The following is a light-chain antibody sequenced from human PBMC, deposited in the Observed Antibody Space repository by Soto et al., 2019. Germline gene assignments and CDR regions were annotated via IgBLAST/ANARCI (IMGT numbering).Light chain of an antibody. CDR2: GSS. V-gene: IGKV3-15*01. CDR1: QSVSNN. J-gene: IGKJ4*01. CDR3: HQYNSWPLT. Sequence: EIVMTQSPATLSVPTGERATLSCRASQSVSNNLAWFQQKPGQAPRLLIYGSSTRATGIPARFSGRGSGTEFTLTISSLQSEDFAVYYCHQYNSWPLTFGGGTKVDIK.